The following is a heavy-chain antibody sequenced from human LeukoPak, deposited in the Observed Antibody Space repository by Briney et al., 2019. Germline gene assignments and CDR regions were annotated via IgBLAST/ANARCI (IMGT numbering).Heavy chain of an antibody. V-gene: IGHV3-48*03. D-gene: IGHD1-26*01. CDR3: ASLRRIVGATSDY. CDR2: IISSGDAI. Sequence: PGGSLRLSCAASGFTFSSYEMNWVRQAPGKGLEWVSYIISSGDAIYYADSVKGRFTISRDNAKNSLYLQMNSLRAEDTAVYYCASLRRIVGATSDYWGQGILVTASS. J-gene: IGHJ4*02. CDR1: GFTFSSYE.